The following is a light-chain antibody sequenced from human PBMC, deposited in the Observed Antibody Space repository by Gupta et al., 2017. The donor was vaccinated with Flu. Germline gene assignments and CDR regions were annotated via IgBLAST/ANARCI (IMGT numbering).Light chain of an antibody. Sequence: TGSSSNIGAGYDVHWYQQLPGTAHKLLIYGNSNRPSGVPDRFSGSKSGTSASLAITGLQAEDEADYYCQSYDSSLSGSYVFGTGTKVTVL. CDR2: GNS. V-gene: IGLV1-40*01. CDR1: SSNIGAGYD. CDR3: QSYDSSLSGSYV. J-gene: IGLJ1*01.